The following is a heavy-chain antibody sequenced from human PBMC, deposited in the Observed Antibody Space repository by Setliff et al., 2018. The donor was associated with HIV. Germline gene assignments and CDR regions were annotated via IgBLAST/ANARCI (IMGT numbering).Heavy chain of an antibody. V-gene: IGHV1-69*06. CDR2: IIPIFDTT. CDR3: AKGPLYSGYDLDYYCYYMDF. Sequence: GASVKVSCKASGGTFSGYGINWVRQAPGQGLEWMGGIIPIFDTTNYAQKFQGRVTITSDKSTSTAYMELSSLRSEDTAVYYCAKGPLYSGYDLDYYCYYMDFWGKGTTVTVSS. J-gene: IGHJ6*03. D-gene: IGHD5-12*01. CDR1: GGTFSGYG.